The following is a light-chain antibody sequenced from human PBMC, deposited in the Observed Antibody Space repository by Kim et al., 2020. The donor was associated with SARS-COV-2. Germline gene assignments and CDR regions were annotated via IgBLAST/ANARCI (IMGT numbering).Light chain of an antibody. CDR2: QYN. J-gene: IGLJ1*01. CDR1: KLGDKY. CDR3: QAWDSGSYV. Sequence: SYELTQPPSVSVSPGQTASITCSGDKLGDKYVSWYQQKPGQSPVLLIYQYNTRPSGIPERFSGSNSESSATLTISGTQAMDEADYYCQAWDSGSYVFGT. V-gene: IGLV3-1*01.